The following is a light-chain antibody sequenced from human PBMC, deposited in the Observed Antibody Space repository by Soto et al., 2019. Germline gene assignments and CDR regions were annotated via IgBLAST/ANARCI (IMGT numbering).Light chain of an antibody. V-gene: IGKV1-39*01. Sequence: IQMTQSPSSLSSSLGDRVTITCRASQSISSYLNWYQQKPGKAPKLLIYAASSLQSGVPSRFSGSGSGTDVTLTISSLKTEDVATYYCQQSYSTPITFGQGTRLEIK. CDR1: QSISSY. CDR3: QQSYSTPIT. CDR2: AAS. J-gene: IGKJ5*01.